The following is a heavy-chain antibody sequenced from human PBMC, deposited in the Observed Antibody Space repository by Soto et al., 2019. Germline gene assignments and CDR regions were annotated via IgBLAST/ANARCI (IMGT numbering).Heavy chain of an antibody. CDR3: ARGNYYDSSGYSYYYGMDV. J-gene: IGHJ6*02. D-gene: IGHD3-22*01. Sequence: GGSLRLSCAAAGFTFSSYSTNWVRQAPGKGLEWVSSISSSSSYIYYADSVKGRFTISRDNAKNSLYLQMNSLRAEDTAVYYCARGNYYDSSGYSYYYGMDVWGQGTTVTVSS. CDR2: ISSSSSYI. CDR1: GFTFSSYS. V-gene: IGHV3-21*01.